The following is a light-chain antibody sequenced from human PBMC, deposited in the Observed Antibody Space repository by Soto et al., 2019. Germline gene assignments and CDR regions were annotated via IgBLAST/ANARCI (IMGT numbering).Light chain of an antibody. Sequence: QSALTQPASVSGSPGQSITISCTGDSSDVGGYNYVSWFQQHPGKAPKLMIYEVSHRPSGVSHRFAGSKSGTTASLTISGLQADDEADYYCSSDTRRCTVVFGGGTKVTVL. CDR1: SSDVGGYNY. CDR3: SSDTRRCTVV. J-gene: IGLJ2*01. V-gene: IGLV2-14*01. CDR2: EVS.